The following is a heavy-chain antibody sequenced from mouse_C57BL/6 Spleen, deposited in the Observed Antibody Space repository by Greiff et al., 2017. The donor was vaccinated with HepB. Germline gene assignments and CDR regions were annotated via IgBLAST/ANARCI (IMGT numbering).Heavy chain of an antibody. Sequence: EVKVVESGGGLVQPGGSLSLSCAASGFTFTDYYMSWVRQPPGKALEWLGFIRNKANGFTTEYSASVKGRFTISRDNSQSILYLQMNALRAEDSATYDCARSNWDRGYFDVWGTGTTVTVSS. D-gene: IGHD4-1*01. V-gene: IGHV7-3*01. J-gene: IGHJ1*03. CDR1: GFTFTDYY. CDR3: ARSNWDRGYFDV. CDR2: IRNKANGFTT.